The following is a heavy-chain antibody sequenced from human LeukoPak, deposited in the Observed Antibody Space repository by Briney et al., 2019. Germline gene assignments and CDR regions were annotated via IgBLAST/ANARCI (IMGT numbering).Heavy chain of an antibody. D-gene: IGHD2-2*01. Sequence: GESLKISGKGSGYSFTSYWISWVRQMPGKGLEWMGRIDPSDSYTDYSPSFQGHVTISADKSISTAYLQWSSLKASDTAMYYCARGGAVERYCSSTSCYWVAAFDIWGQGTRSPSLQ. CDR2: IDPSDSYT. CDR1: GYSFTSYW. CDR3: ARGGAVERYCSSTSCYWVAAFDI. V-gene: IGHV5-10-1*01. J-gene: IGHJ3*02.